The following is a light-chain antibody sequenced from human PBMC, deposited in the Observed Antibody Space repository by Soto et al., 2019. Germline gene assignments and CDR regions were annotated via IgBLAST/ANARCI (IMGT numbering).Light chain of an antibody. CDR3: SSYTSSSTPVV. J-gene: IGLJ2*01. Sequence: QPVLTQPASVSGSPGQSITISCTGTSSDVGGYNYVSWYQQHPGKAPKLMIYDVSNRPSGVSNRFSGSKSGNTASLTISGLQAEDGADYYCSSYTSSSTPVVFGGGTKLTVL. V-gene: IGLV2-14*01. CDR2: DVS. CDR1: SSDVGGYNY.